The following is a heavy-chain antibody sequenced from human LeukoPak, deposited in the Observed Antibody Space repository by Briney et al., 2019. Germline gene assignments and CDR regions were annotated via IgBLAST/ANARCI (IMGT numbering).Heavy chain of an antibody. CDR1: GGSTSPYY. D-gene: IGHD4-23*01. Sequence: PSETLSLTCTVSGGSTSPYYWSWIRQPPGKGLEWIGYLYYSGNTNYNPSLKSRVTISVDTSRNQFSLRLSSVTAADTAVYYCVRDLYGGNPFDQWGQGTLVTVSS. CDR2: LYYSGNT. V-gene: IGHV4-59*01. CDR3: VRDLYGGNPFDQ. J-gene: IGHJ4*02.